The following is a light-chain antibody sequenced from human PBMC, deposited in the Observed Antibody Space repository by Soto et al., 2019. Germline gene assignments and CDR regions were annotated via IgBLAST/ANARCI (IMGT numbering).Light chain of an antibody. Sequence: EIVLTQSPGTLSLSPGEGATLSCRASQSVTGTNLAWYQQRPGQAHRLLIYDAVRRATGIPDRFSGSGSGTDFTLTIRRLEPEDFAVYYCNQYGSSLGTFGQGTKVDIK. V-gene: IGKV3-20*01. CDR1: QSVTGTN. CDR3: NQYGSSLGT. CDR2: DAV. J-gene: IGKJ2*01.